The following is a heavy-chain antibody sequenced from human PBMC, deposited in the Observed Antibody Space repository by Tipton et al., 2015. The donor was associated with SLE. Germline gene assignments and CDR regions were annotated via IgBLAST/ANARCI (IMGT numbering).Heavy chain of an antibody. J-gene: IGHJ4*02. CDR1: GDSISSSNW. CDR3: ARRPAAGTSLADF. D-gene: IGHD6-13*01. V-gene: IGHV4-4*02. CDR2: IYHSGST. Sequence: TLSLTCAVSGDSISSSNWWSWVRQPPGKGLEWIGKIYHSGSTNYNPSLKSRVTISVDKSKNQFSLKLTSVTAADTAVYYCARRPAAGTSLADFWGQGTLVTVSS.